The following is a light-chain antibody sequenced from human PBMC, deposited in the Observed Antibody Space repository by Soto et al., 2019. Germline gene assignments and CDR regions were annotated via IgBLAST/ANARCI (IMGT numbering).Light chain of an antibody. CDR1: QRVSSS. CDR3: QQYNTWPST. CDR2: GAS. Sequence: EILLTQSPSTLSLSPGERATLSCRASQRVSSSLAWYQQKPGQAPRLLIYGASTRAIGVPARFSGSGSGTEFTLTISSLQSEDFAIYYCQQYNTWPSTFGGGTKVDIK. V-gene: IGKV3-15*01. J-gene: IGKJ4*01.